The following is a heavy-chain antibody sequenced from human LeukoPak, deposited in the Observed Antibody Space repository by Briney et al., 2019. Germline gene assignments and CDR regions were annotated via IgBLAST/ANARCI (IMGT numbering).Heavy chain of an antibody. Sequence: QPGGSLRLSCTASGFTFSGTWMTWVRQAPGKGLEWVANIREDGTEKNYVDSVKGRFTISRDNAKNSLFLQMSNLRDDDTAIYYCARHVGISFWGPGTLVTVSS. D-gene: IGHD7-27*01. CDR1: GFTFSGTW. J-gene: IGHJ4*02. CDR3: ARHVGISF. CDR2: IREDGTEK. V-gene: IGHV3-7*01.